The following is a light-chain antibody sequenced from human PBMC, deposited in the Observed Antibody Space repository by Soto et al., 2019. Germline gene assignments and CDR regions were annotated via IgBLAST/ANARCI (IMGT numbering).Light chain of an antibody. CDR2: GAS. Sequence: EILLTQSPGTLSLSPGERATLSCRASQSVSSSFLAWYQQKPGQAPRLLIYGASTRATGIPDTFSGSGSGTDFTLTISRLEPEDFAVYYCQQYGSSPLFTFGPGTKVDIK. V-gene: IGKV3-20*01. CDR1: QSVSSSF. J-gene: IGKJ3*01. CDR3: QQYGSSPLFT.